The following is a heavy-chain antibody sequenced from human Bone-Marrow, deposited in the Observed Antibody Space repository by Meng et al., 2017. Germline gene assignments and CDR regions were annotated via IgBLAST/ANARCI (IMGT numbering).Heavy chain of an antibody. V-gene: IGHV4-34*01. CDR3: ARGPTTMAHDFDY. Sequence: QVALHAGGAGLFKPSETLSLTCVVSGGSFSDYYLSWIRQPPGKGLEWIGEINHSGSTNYNPSLESRATISVDTSQNNLSLKLSSVTAADSAVYYCARGPTTMAHDFDYWGQGTLVTVSS. D-gene: IGHD4-11*01. CDR1: GGSFSDYY. CDR2: INHSGST. J-gene: IGHJ4*02.